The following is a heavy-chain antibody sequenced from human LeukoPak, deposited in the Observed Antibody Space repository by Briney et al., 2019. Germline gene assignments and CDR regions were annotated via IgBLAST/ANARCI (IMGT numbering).Heavy chain of an antibody. J-gene: IGHJ3*02. CDR1: AFTFSSYS. V-gene: IGHV3-23*01. CDR2: ISGSGIST. D-gene: IGHD3-22*01. CDR3: AKSWNYYDSSGDDALDI. Sequence: GGSLRLSCAASAFTFSSYSMNWVRQAPGKGLEWVSGISGSGISTYYADSVKGRFTISRDNSKNTLYLQMSSLRVEDTAVYYCAKSWNYYDSSGDDALDIWGQGTMVTVSS.